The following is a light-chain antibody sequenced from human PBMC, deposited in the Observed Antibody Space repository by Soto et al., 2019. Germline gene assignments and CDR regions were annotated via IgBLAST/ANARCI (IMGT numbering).Light chain of an antibody. CDR2: GAS. CDR3: QQYGSSGT. Sequence: IVLTQSPGTLSLSPGETATLSCRASQSVTTQLAWYQQKRGRAPRLIIHGASRRATGIPDRISGSGSGTDFTLTISRLEPEDFAVYYCQQYGSSGTFGQGTKVDIK. V-gene: IGKV3-20*01. CDR1: QSVTTQ. J-gene: IGKJ1*01.